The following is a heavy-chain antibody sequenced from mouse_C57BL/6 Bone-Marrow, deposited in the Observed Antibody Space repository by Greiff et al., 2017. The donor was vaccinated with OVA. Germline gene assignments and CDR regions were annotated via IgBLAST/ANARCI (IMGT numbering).Heavy chain of an antibody. CDR1: GYTFTSYW. D-gene: IGHD2-1*01. J-gene: IGHJ4*01. V-gene: IGHV1-52*01. Sequence: QVQLQQPGAELVRPGSSVKLSCKASGYTFTSYWMHWVKQRPIQGLEWIGNIDPSDSETHYNQKFKDKATLTVDKSSSTAYMQLSSLTSEDSAVYYCAVYYGNYFYAMDYWGQGTSVTVSS. CDR3: AVYYGNYFYAMDY. CDR2: IDPSDSET.